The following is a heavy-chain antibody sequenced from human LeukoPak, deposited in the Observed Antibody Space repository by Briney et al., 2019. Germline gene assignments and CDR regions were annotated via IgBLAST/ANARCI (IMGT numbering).Heavy chain of an antibody. CDR2: ISSSGGDT. CDR3: AKKNSGLNPFDS. V-gene: IGHV3-23*01. J-gene: IGHJ4*02. Sequence: GGSLRLSCAASGFTFSSYAMSWVRQAPGKGLEWVSGISSSGGDTPYADSVKGRFIISRDNSKNTLYLQMNSLRAEDTAVYYCAKKNSGLNPFDSWGQGTLVTVSS. D-gene: IGHD1-14*01. CDR1: GFTFSSYA.